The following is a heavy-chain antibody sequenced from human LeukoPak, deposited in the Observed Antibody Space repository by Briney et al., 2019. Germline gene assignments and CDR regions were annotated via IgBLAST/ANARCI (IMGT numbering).Heavy chain of an antibody. CDR1: GYTFTSYY. D-gene: IGHD3-22*01. Sequence: ASVTVSCKASGYTFTSYYMHWVRQAPGQGLEGMGIINPSGGSTSYAQKFQGRVTMTRETSTSTVYMELSSLRSEDTAVYYCARELVPLYYYDSSGDKGTFDYWGQGTLVTVSS. V-gene: IGHV1-46*01. CDR2: INPSGGST. CDR3: ARELVPLYYYDSSGDKGTFDY. J-gene: IGHJ4*02.